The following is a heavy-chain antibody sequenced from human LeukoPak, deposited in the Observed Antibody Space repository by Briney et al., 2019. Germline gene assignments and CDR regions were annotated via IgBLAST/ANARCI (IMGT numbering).Heavy chain of an antibody. CDR1: GGSFSGYY. V-gene: IGHV4-34*01. CDR3: ARRRRERLWFGELLWDY. J-gene: IGHJ4*02. Sequence: PSETLSLTCAVYGGSFSGYYWSWIRQPPGKGLEWIGEINHSGSTNYNPSLKSRVTISVDTSKNQFSLKLGSVTATDTAVYYCARRRRERLWFGELLWDYWGQGTLVTVSS. CDR2: INHSGST. D-gene: IGHD3-10*01.